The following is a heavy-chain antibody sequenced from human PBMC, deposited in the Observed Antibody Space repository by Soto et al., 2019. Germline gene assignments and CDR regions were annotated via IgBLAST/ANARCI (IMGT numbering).Heavy chain of an antibody. CDR2: ISWSSGRT. D-gene: IGHD2-15*01. CDR1: GFTFNDYG. V-gene: IGHV3-9*01. Sequence: GGSLRLSCAASGFTFNDYGMHWVRQAPGKGLQWVSSISWSSGRTGYVDSVKGRFTISRDNAKNSLHLQMNSLRPEDTALYYCVKDIRYCSGGDCFGDHDAFDIWGQGTMVTVSS. J-gene: IGHJ3*02. CDR3: VKDIRYCSGGDCFGDHDAFDI.